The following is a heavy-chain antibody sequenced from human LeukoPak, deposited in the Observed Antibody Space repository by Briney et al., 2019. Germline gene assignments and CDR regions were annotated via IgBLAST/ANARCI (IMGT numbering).Heavy chain of an antibody. D-gene: IGHD3-10*01. V-gene: IGHV3-48*01. CDR3: ARDLEGSGSFYRPSYDY. CDR1: GFPFSSYS. CDR2: ISCSRTT. J-gene: IGHJ4*02. Sequence: QPGGSLRLSCAASGFPFSSYSMNWVRQAPGEGLEWGSYISCSRTTSYADSVKGRFTISRDNAKNSLYLQMNSLRAEDTAVYYCARDLEGSGSFYRPSYDYWGQGTLVTVSS.